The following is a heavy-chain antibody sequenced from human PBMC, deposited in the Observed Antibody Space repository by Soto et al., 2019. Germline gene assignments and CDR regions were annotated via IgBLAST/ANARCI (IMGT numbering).Heavy chain of an antibody. D-gene: IGHD4-17*01. CDR3: TADLRSPARRFDP. V-gene: IGHV3-15*01. CDR1: GFTFSTAW. J-gene: IGHJ5*02. Sequence: GGSLRLSCSASGFTFSTAWMNWVRQAPGKGLEWAGRIKSKTDGGSTDYAAPVRGRFSISRDDSENTLSLQMNSLKTEDTAVYYCTADLRSPARRFDPWGQGTLVTVSS. CDR2: IKSKTDGGST.